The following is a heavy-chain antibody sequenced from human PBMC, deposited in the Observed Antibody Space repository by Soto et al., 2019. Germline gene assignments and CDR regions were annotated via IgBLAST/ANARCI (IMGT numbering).Heavy chain of an antibody. CDR1: GGSISSYY. CDR2: MYNTGST. CDR3: ARTESGYSYGFADV. D-gene: IGHD5-18*01. J-gene: IGHJ6*02. Sequence: PSETLSLTCTVSGGSISSYYWSWIRQPPGKGLEWIGYMYNTGSTIYNPSLKSRVTISVDTSKNQFSLKLNSVTAADTAVYYCARTESGYSYGFADVWGQGTTVTVSS. V-gene: IGHV4-59*01.